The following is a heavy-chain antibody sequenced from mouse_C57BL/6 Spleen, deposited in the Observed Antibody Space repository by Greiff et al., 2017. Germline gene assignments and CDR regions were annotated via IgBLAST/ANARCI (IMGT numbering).Heavy chain of an antibody. V-gene: IGHV1-15*01. CDR1: GYTFTDYE. D-gene: IGHD1-1*01. Sequence: QVQLQQSGAELVRPGASVTLSCKASGYTFTDYEMHWVKQTPVHGLEWIGAIDPETGGTAYNQKFKGKAILTADKSSSTAYMELRSLTSEDSAVYYCTRGPYYYGSSVAYWGQGTLVTASA. CDR3: TRGPYYYGSSVAY. J-gene: IGHJ3*01. CDR2: IDPETGGT.